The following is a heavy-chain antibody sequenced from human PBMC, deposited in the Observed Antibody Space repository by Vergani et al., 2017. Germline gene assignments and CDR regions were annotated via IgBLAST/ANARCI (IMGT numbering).Heavy chain of an antibody. CDR3: ARLGQDYYGSGSPNWSFDY. Sequence: EVQLVESGGGLVKPGGSLRLSCAASGFTFSSYSMTWVRQAPGQGLEWVSSISSSSSYIYYADSVKGRFTISRDNAKNSLYLQMNSLRAEDTAVYYCARLGQDYYGSGSPNWSFDYWGQGTLVTVSS. J-gene: IGHJ4*02. D-gene: IGHD3-10*01. CDR1: GFTFSSYS. CDR2: ISSSSSYI. V-gene: IGHV3-21*01.